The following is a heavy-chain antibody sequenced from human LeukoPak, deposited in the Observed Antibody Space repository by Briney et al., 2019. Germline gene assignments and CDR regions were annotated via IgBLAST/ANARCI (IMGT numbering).Heavy chain of an antibody. Sequence: ASVKVSCKASGYTFTGYNLHWVQQAPGQGLEWMGWLNPNSGGTNYAQKFQGRVTMTRDTSISTAYMELSRLRSDDTAVYYCARVWTSRGWSALYLDYWGQGTLVTVSS. CDR3: ARVWTSRGWSALYLDY. CDR2: LNPNSGGT. V-gene: IGHV1-2*02. J-gene: IGHJ4*02. CDR1: GYTFTGYN. D-gene: IGHD6-19*01.